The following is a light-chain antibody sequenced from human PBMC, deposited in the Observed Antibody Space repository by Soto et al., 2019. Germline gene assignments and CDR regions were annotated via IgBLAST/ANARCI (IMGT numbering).Light chain of an antibody. CDR2: SNN. CDR3: AAWDDSLNGVV. CDR1: SSNIGSNT. Sequence: QSVLTQPPSASGTPGQRVTISCSGSSSNIGSNTVNWYQQLPGTAPKLLIYSNNQRPSGVPDRLSGSKSGTSVSLAISGLQSEDEADYYCAAWDDSLNGVVFGGGTKVTVL. J-gene: IGLJ2*01. V-gene: IGLV1-44*01.